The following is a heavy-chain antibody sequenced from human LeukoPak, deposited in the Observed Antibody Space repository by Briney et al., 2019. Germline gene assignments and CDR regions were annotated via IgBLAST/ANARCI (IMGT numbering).Heavy chain of an antibody. D-gene: IGHD3-22*01. J-gene: IGHJ4*02. V-gene: IGHV3-23*01. CDR2: ISDSGGST. CDR3: AKATSYYDSSGSPIYYFDY. Sequence: PGGSLRLSCAASGFTFSSYAMNWVRQAPGKGLEWVSGISDSGGSTYYADSVKGRFTISRDNSKNTLYLQMNSLRAEDTAVYYCAKATSYYDSSGSPIYYFDYWGQGTLVTVSS. CDR1: GFTFSSYA.